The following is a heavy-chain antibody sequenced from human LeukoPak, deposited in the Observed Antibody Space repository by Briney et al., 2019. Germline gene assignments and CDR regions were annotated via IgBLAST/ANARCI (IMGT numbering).Heavy chain of an antibody. Sequence: ASVRVSCKASGYTFTAYYMHWVRQAPGQGLEWMGWINPNSGGTNYAQKFKGWVTLTRDTSVNTTYMELSRLTSDVTAVYFCARGTPGSYLGYWGQGTLVTVSP. CDR2: INPNSGGT. J-gene: IGHJ4*02. V-gene: IGHV1-2*04. CDR3: ARGTPGSYLGY. CDR1: GYTFTAYY. D-gene: IGHD3-16*02.